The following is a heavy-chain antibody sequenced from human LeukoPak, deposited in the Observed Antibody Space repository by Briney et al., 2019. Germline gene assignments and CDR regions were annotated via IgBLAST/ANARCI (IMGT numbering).Heavy chain of an antibody. CDR1: GFTFSSYG. J-gene: IGHJ4*02. Sequence: PGGSLRLSCAASGFTFSSYGMHWVRQAPGRGLEWVAVIWYDGSNKYYADSVKGRFTISRDNSKNTLYLQMNSLRAEDTAVYYCAKGPLLWFGDHLDYWGQGTLVTVSS. V-gene: IGHV3-33*06. D-gene: IGHD3-10*01. CDR2: IWYDGSNK. CDR3: AKGPLLWFGDHLDY.